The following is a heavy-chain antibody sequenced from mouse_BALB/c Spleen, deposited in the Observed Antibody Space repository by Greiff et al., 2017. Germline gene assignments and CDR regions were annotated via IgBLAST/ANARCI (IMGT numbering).Heavy chain of an antibody. V-gene: IGHV5-17*02. CDR3: ASSTMITTIAY. CDR1: GFTFSSFG. J-gene: IGHJ3*01. CDR2: ISSGSSTI. D-gene: IGHD2-4*01. Sequence: EVHLVESGGGLVQPGGSRKLSCAASGFTFSSFGMHWVRQAPEKGLEWVAYISSGSSTIYYADTVKGRFTISRDNPKNTLFLQMTSLRSEDTAMYYCASSTMITTIAYWGQGTLVTVSA.